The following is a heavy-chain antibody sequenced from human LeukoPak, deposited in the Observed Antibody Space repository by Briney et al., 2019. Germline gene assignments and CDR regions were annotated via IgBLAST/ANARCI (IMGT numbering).Heavy chain of an antibody. CDR3: ARGTDGYKY. CDR1: GFTFSDYY. Sequence: GGPLRLSCAASGFTFSDYYMSWIRQAPGKGLEWLSYISSRGKTTHFADSVKGRFSVSRDNTNNTLYVQMNSLRAEDTAVYFCARGTDGYKYWGQGTLVTVSS. D-gene: IGHD5-24*01. V-gene: IGHV3-11*01. CDR2: ISSRGKTT. J-gene: IGHJ4*02.